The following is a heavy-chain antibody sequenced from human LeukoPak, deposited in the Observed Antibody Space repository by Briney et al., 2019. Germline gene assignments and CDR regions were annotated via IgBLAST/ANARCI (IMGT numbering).Heavy chain of an antibody. CDR1: GFTFSTYA. D-gene: IGHD3-22*01. V-gene: IGHV3-23*01. CDR2: INGSGRTT. J-gene: IGHJ4*02. Sequence: GGSLRLSCAVSGFTFSTYAMNWVRQAPGKGLQWVSLINGSGRTTYYADSVKGRFTISRDNSKNTLYLQMNSLRAEDTAVYYCAIDYDSNGYYYLGNTDYWGQGTLVTVSS. CDR3: AIDYDSNGYYYLGNTDY.